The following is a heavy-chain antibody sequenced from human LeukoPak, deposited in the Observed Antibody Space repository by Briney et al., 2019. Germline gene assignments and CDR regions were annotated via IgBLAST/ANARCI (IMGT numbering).Heavy chain of an antibody. Sequence: ASVKVSCKASGYTFTSYDINWVRQATGQGLEWMGWMNPNSGNTGYAQKFQGRVTITRNTSISTAYMELSSLRSEDTAVYYCARGGSGYCSGGSCYSGDYYYYMDVWGKGTTVTVSS. J-gene: IGHJ6*03. CDR2: MNPNSGNT. V-gene: IGHV1-8*03. CDR3: ARGGSGYCSGGSCYSGDYYYYMDV. CDR1: GYTFTSYD. D-gene: IGHD2-15*01.